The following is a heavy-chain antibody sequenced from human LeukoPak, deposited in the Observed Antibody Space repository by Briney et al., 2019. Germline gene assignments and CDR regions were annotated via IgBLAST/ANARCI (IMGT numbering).Heavy chain of an antibody. D-gene: IGHD3-16*02. Sequence: SETLSLTCAVYGGSFSGYYWSWIRQPPGKGLEWIGEINHSGSTNYNPSLKSRVTISVDTSKNQFSLKLSSVTAADTAVYYCARGFQSMITFGGVISLVSYFDYWGQGTLVTVSS. CDR3: ARGFQSMITFGGVISLVSYFDY. V-gene: IGHV4-34*01. CDR2: INHSGST. CDR1: GGSFSGYY. J-gene: IGHJ4*02.